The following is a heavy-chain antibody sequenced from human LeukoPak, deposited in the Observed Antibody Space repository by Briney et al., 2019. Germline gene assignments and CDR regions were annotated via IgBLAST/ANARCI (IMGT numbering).Heavy chain of an antibody. J-gene: IGHJ6*02. D-gene: IGHD2-21*02. CDR3: VKDDECGGDCRSPNYYGMYV. CDR1: GFTFSSYA. CDR2: ISSSSNTT. Sequence: GGSLRLSCAASGFTFSSYAMSWVRQAPGKGLEWVSSISSSSNTTDYADSVKGRFTISRDNSKNTLYLQMDSLRAEDTAIYYCVKDDECGGDCRSPNYYGMYVWGQGTTVTVSS. V-gene: IGHV3-23*01.